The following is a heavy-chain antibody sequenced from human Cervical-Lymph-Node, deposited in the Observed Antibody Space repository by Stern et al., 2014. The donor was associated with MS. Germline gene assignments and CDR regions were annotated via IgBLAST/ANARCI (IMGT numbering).Heavy chain of an antibody. CDR2: IYYTGSA. Sequence: QLQLQESGPGLVKPSQTLPLTCTVSGGSINSGGYYWSWIRQYPGKGLEWIGYIYYTGSAYYDPSLKSRLSMSIDTSKNQFSLNLNSVTAADTAVYYCARGARYSDSSGYYFYFDYWGQGILVTVSS. CDR3: ARGARYSDSSGYYFYFDY. CDR1: GGSINSGGYY. D-gene: IGHD3-22*01. V-gene: IGHV4-31*03. J-gene: IGHJ4*02.